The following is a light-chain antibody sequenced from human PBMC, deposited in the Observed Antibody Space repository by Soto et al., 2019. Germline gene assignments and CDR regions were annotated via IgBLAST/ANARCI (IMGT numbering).Light chain of an antibody. V-gene: IGLV3-21*04. CDR2: YDS. CDR1: NIGSKS. CDR3: QVWDTSSDHWV. Sequence: SYELTQPPSVSVAPGKTARITCGGKNIGSKSVQWYQQKPGQAPVLVIDYDSDRPSGIPERLSGSNSGNTATLTISRVEAGDEADYYCQVWDTSSDHWVFGGGTKLTVL. J-gene: IGLJ3*02.